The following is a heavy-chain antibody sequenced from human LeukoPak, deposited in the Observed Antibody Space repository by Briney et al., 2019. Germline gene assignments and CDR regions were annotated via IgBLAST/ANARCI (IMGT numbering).Heavy chain of an antibody. J-gene: IGHJ2*01. CDR1: GGSISSYY. CDR2: IYYSGST. Sequence: PLETLSLTCTVSGGSISSYYWSWIRQPPGKGLEWIGYIYYSGSTNYNPSLKSRVTISVDTSKNQFSLKLSSVTAADTAVYYCARVRNSSSWYTLGWYFDLWGRGTLVTVSS. D-gene: IGHD6-13*01. CDR3: ARVRNSSSWYTLGWYFDL. V-gene: IGHV4-59*01.